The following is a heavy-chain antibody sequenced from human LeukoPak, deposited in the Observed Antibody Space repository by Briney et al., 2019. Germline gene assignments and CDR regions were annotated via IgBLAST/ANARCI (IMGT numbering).Heavy chain of an antibody. V-gene: IGHV4-39*07. J-gene: IGHJ4*02. CDR3: ARGPYYYDSSGYSSLDY. CDR1: GGSISSSSYY. D-gene: IGHD3-22*01. CDR2: IYYSGST. Sequence: PSETLSLTCTVSGGSISSSSYYWGWIRQPPGKGLEWIGSIYYSGSTYYNPSLKSRVTIPVDTSKNQFSLRLSSVTAADTAVYYCARGPYYYDSSGYSSLDYWGQGTLVTVSS.